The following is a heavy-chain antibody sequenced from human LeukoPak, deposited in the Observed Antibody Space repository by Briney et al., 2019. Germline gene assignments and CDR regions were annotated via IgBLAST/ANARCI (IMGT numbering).Heavy chain of an antibody. Sequence: GGSLRLSCAASGFTFSSYAMHWVRQAPGKGLEWVAFIRYDGSNKYYADSVKGRFTISRDNSKNTLYLQMNSLRAEDTAVYYCASSMNSTAGYSSSWYGFFDPWGQGTLVTVSS. CDR2: IRYDGSNK. J-gene: IGHJ5*02. V-gene: IGHV3-30*02. CDR1: GFTFSSYA. CDR3: ASSMNSTAGYSSSWYGFFDP. D-gene: IGHD6-13*01.